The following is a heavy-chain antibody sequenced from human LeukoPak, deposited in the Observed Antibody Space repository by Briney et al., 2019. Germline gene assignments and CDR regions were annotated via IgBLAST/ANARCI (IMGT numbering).Heavy chain of an antibody. V-gene: IGHV1-46*01. D-gene: IGHD3-22*01. CDR3: ARDGSYYHDSSGYYYIDY. CDR2: INPSGGST. Sequence: ASVKVSCKASGYTFTSYYMHWVRQAPGQGLEWMGIINPSGGSTSYAQKFQGRVTMTRDTSTSTVYMELSSLRSEDTAVYYCARDGSYYHDSSGYYYIDYWGQGTLVTVSS. J-gene: IGHJ4*02. CDR1: GYTFTSYY.